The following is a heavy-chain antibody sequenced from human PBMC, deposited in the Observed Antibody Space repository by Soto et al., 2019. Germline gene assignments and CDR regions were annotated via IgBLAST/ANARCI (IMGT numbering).Heavy chain of an antibody. D-gene: IGHD3-3*01. V-gene: IGHV3-23*01. CDR2: ISGSGGST. CDR3: AKDLYYDFWSGYYRSRAYYYGMDV. Sequence: GGSLRLSCAASGFTFSSYAMSWVRQAPGKGLEWVSAISGSGGSTYYADSVKGRFTISRDNSKNTLYLQMNSLRAEDTAVYYCAKDLYYDFWSGYYRSRAYYYGMDVWGQGTTVTVSS. J-gene: IGHJ6*02. CDR1: GFTFSSYA.